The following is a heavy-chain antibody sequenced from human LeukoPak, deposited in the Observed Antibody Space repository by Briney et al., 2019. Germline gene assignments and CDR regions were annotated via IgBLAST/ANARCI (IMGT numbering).Heavy chain of an antibody. J-gene: IGHJ6*02. D-gene: IGHD6-19*01. CDR2: ISYDGSNK. Sequence: GGSLRLSCAASGFTFSGYAMHWVRQAPGKGLEWVAVISYDGSNKYYADSVKGRFTISRDNSKNTLYLQMNSLRAEDTAVYYCARDGLLYSSGWYIGYYYYGMDVWGQGTTVTVSS. V-gene: IGHV3-30-3*01. CDR1: GFTFSGYA. CDR3: ARDGLLYSSGWYIGYYYYGMDV.